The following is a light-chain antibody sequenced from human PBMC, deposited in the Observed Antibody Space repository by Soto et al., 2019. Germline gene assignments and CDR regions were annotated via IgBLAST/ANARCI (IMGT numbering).Light chain of an antibody. J-gene: IGKJ1*01. V-gene: IGKV1-5*03. Sequence: DIQMTQSPSTLSASVGDRVTITCRASQSISSWLAWYQQKPGKAPKLLIYKAFSLESGVPSRFSGSGSGTEFTLTISRLQPGDFANYYCQQYNSYPWTFGQGTKVELK. CDR3: QQYNSYPWT. CDR1: QSISSW. CDR2: KAF.